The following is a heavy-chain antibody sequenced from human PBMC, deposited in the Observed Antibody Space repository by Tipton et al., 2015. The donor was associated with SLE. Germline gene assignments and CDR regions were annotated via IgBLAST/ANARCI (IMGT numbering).Heavy chain of an antibody. Sequence: QLVQSGPEVKKPGASVKVSCKASGYTFTSYGISWVRQAPGQGLEWMGWISAYNGNTNYAQKLQGRVTMTTDTSTSTAYMKLRSLRSDDTAVYYCASTLVISVYTARGYMDVWGKGTTVTVSS. J-gene: IGHJ6*03. CDR1: GYTFTSYG. V-gene: IGHV1-18*01. CDR2: ISAYNGNT. CDR3: ASTLVISVYTARGYMDV. D-gene: IGHD5-18*01.